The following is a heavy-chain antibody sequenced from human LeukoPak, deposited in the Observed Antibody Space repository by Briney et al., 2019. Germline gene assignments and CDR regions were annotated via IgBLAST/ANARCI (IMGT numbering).Heavy chain of an antibody. CDR3: ARLPAYCSSTSCYYDY. CDR1: GFTFSSCS. J-gene: IGHJ4*02. V-gene: IGHV3-48*04. Sequence: GGSLRLSCAASGFTFSSCSMNWVRQAPGKGLEWVSYISSASGSIYYADSVKGRFTISRDNAKNSLFLQMNSLRAEDTAVYYCARLPAYCSSTSCYYDYWGQGTLVTVSS. D-gene: IGHD2-2*01. CDR2: ISSASGSI.